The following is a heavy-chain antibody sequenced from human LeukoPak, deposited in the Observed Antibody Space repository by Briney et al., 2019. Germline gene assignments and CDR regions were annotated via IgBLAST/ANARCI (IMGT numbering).Heavy chain of an antibody. CDR2: INPNSGST. CDR3: ARVSGARELWSFEKPLQH. J-gene: IGHJ1*01. D-gene: IGHD3-16*01. V-gene: IGHV1-2*02. CDR1: GYTFTGYY. Sequence: GASVKVSCKASGYTFTGYYMHWVRQAPGQGLEWIGWINPNSGSTNYAQKFQGRVTMTRDTSISTAYMDLSRLRSDDTAVYYCARVSGARELWSFEKPLQHWGQGTLVTVSS.